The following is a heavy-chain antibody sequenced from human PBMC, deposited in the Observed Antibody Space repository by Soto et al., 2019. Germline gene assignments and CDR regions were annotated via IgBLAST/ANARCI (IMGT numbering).Heavy chain of an antibody. CDR1: GFSLSNARMG. V-gene: IGHV2-26*01. CDR2: IFSNDEK. CDR3: ARIGTVDTAMVFGYYYYYFMDV. D-gene: IGHD5-18*01. J-gene: IGHJ6*03. Sequence: KSGPTLVNPTETLTLTCTVSGFSLSNARMGVSWIRQPPGKALEWLAHIFSNDEKSYSTSLKSRLTISKDTSKSQVVLTMTNMDPVDTATYYCARIGTVDTAMVFGYYYYYFMDVWGKGTSVTVS.